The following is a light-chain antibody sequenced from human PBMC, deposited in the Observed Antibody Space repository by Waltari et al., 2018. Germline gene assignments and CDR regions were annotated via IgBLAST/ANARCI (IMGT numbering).Light chain of an antibody. CDR2: VAS. V-gene: IGKV1-39*01. CDR1: QSISNY. Sequence: DIQMTHSPSSLPASVGDRVTITCRSSQSISNYLNWYQHKPGEAPKLLVYVASNLQRGVPSRFSGSGSETDFTLTISSLQLEDFATYYCQQSYNAPHTFGQGTNVEIK. J-gene: IGKJ2*01. CDR3: QQSYNAPHT.